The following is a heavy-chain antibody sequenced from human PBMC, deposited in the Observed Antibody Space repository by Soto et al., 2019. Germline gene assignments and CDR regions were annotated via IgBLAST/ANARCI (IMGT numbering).Heavy chain of an antibody. CDR1: GGSISSSSYY. CDR3: ASTKTGFGELLDDAFDI. D-gene: IGHD3-10*01. CDR2: IYYSGGT. Sequence: QLQLQESGPGLVKPSETLSLTCTVSGGSISSSSYYWGWIRQPPGKGLEWIGSIYYSGGTYYNPSLKSRVTISVDTSKNQFSLKLSSVTAADTAVYYCASTKTGFGELLDDAFDIWGQGTMVTVSS. J-gene: IGHJ3*02. V-gene: IGHV4-39*01.